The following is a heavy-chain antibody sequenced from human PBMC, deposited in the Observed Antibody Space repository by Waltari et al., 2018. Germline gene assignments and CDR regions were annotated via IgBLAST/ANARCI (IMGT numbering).Heavy chain of an antibody. CDR3: ARGWYSSGRSFDY. J-gene: IGHJ4*02. Sequence: QVQLQESGPGLVKPSETLSLTCAVSGYSIISGYYWGWIRQPPGKGLEWIGSIYHSGSTYYNPSLKSRVTISVDTSKNQFSLKLSSVTAADTAVYYCARGWYSSGRSFDYWGQGTLVTVSS. CDR2: IYHSGST. CDR1: GYSIISGYY. D-gene: IGHD6-19*01. V-gene: IGHV4-38-2*01.